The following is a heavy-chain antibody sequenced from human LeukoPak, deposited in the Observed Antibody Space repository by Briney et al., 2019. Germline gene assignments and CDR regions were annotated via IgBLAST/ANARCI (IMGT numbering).Heavy chain of an antibody. V-gene: IGHV4-39*01. CDR3: ARLSPGSLDMFDY. CDR1: GGSISSSSYY. J-gene: IGHJ4*02. Sequence: PSETLSLTCTVSGGSISSSSYYWGWIRQPPGKGLEWIGSIYYSGSTYYNPSLKSRVTISVDTSKNQFSLKLSSVTAADTAVYYCARLSPGSLDMFDYWGQGTLVTVSS. D-gene: IGHD3/OR15-3a*01. CDR2: IYYSGST.